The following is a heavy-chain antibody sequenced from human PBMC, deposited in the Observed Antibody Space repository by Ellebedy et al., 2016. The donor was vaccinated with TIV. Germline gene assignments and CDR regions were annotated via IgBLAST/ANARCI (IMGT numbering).Heavy chain of an antibody. CDR1: GYTFTSYY. V-gene: IGHV1-46*01. D-gene: IGHD5-18*01. J-gene: IGHJ3*02. CDR2: INPSGGST. Sequence: ASVKVSCKASGYTFTSYYMHWVRQAPGQGLEWMGIINPSGGSTSYAQKFQGRVTMTRDTSTSTVYMELSSLRSEDTAVYYCARENTAMAAAPAFDIWGQGTMVTVSS. CDR3: ARENTAMAAAPAFDI.